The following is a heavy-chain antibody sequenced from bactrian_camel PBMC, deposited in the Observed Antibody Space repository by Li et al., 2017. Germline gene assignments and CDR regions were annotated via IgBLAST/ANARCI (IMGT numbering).Heavy chain of an antibody. D-gene: IGHD5*01. J-gene: IGHJ4*01. Sequence: HVQLVESGGGSVQSGGSLRLSCAASGEMDTNYCMAWFRQSPGKEREVVAVIDLDGATSYATSVKGRFAIPRDNAKNTVYLQMNSLKPEDTALYYCSVATTSATFNYWGQGTQVTVS. V-gene: IGHV3S53*01. CDR1: GEMDTNYC. CDR3: SVATTSATFNY. CDR2: IDLDGAT.